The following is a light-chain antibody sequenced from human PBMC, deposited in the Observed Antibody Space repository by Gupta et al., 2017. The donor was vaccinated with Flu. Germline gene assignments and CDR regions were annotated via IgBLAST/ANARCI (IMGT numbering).Light chain of an antibody. Sequence: QTVVTQEPSFSVSPGGTVTLTCGLKSGSVSSTHRPSWYQQTPGQPPRTLIYSINSRSSGVPDRFSGTILGNKAALTITGAQADYECDYYCSLNMGNGILVFGGGTKLTVL. CDR1: SGSVSSTHR. V-gene: IGLV8-61*01. CDR2: SIN. J-gene: IGLJ2*01. CDR3: SLNMGNGILV.